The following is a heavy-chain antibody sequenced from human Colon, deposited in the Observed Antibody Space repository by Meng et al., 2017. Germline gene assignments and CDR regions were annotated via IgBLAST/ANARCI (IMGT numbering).Heavy chain of an antibody. CDR2: IGHSGFT. J-gene: IGHJ5*02. CDR3: VRSSAWVRTGFDP. D-gene: IGHD6-19*01. V-gene: IGHV4-39*01. CDR1: GDSISSSDSY. Sequence: QPQLQESGPGLVKPSETLSLTCSVSGDSISSSDSYWGWIRQSPGKGLEWIGSIGHSGFTYYTPSLKSRVAVSLDTSKSQFSLILTSVTAADTAVYYCVRSSAWVRTGFDPWGQGTLVTVSS.